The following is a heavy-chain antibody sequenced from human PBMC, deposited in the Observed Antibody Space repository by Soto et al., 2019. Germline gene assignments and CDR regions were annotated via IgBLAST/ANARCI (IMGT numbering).Heavy chain of an antibody. Sequence: QVQLVQSGAEVKKPGASVKVSCKASGYTFTSYGISWVRQAPGQGLEWMGWISAYNGNTNYAQKLQGRVTMTTDTSTSTPYMHLTSLRSDATAVYYCATDLGYCSSTTCYPPSGYYYCMHVWGQGTPVTVSS. CDR2: ISAYNGNT. J-gene: IGHJ6*02. D-gene: IGHD2-2*01. CDR1: GYTFTSYG. CDR3: ATDLGYCSSTTCYPPSGYYYCMHV. V-gene: IGHV1-18*01.